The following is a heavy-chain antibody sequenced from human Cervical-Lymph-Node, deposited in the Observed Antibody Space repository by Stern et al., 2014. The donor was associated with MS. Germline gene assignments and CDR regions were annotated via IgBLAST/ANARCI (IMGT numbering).Heavy chain of an antibody. V-gene: IGHV3-30-3*01. Sequence: AQLVEPGGGVVQPGRSLRLSCAASGFRFRSYAIPWVRQAPSTSPAWAAVISYEGGKKYYADSVKGRFTISRDNAKDALFLQMNNLRAEDTAVYYCARGRTAGAGPSPHNYWGQGTFVTVSA. CDR2: ISYEGGKK. J-gene: IGHJ4*02. D-gene: IGHD6-19*01. CDR3: ARGRTAGAGPSPHNY. CDR1: GFRFRSYA.